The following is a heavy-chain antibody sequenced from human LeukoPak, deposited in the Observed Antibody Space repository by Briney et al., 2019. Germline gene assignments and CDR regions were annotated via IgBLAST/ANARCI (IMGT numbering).Heavy chain of an antibody. CDR3: ASPFRYQLLVPY. CDR1: GFTFSGYG. J-gene: IGHJ4*02. D-gene: IGHD6-13*01. V-gene: IGHV3-7*03. CDR2: IKQDGSDK. Sequence: GRSLRLSCAASGFTFSGYGMHWVRQAPGKGLEWVANIKQDGSDKNYADSVKGRFTILRDNAKNSLYLQMNSLRAEDTAVYYCASPFRYQLLVPYWGQGTLVTVSS.